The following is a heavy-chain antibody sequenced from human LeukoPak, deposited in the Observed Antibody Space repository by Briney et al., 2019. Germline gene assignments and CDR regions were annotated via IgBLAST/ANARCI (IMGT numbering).Heavy chain of an antibody. J-gene: IGHJ3*02. V-gene: IGHV4-59*08. Sequence: SESLSLTCTVTGGTTTGYFWSWIRQFPGGGLEWIGYVFYEGPTSYNPSLKTRVTISQDASRTQFSLGLSSVTAADTAVYYCARHKSVTYDAFDIWGQGTVVPVSS. CDR2: VFYEGPT. CDR1: GGTTTGYF. D-gene: IGHD2-21*02. CDR3: ARHKSVTYDAFDI.